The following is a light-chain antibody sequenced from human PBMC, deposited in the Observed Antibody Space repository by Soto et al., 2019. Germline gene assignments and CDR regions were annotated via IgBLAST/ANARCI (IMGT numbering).Light chain of an antibody. CDR2: GAS. Sequence: EIVLTQSPGTLSLSPGVRATLSCRASQSVTINYLAWYQHKPGQAPRLLIYGASSRATGSPDRFSGSGSGTDFTLTISRLEPEDFAVYYCQQYGSSPYTFGQGTRLEIK. CDR1: QSVTINY. V-gene: IGKV3-20*01. CDR3: QQYGSSPYT. J-gene: IGKJ2*01.